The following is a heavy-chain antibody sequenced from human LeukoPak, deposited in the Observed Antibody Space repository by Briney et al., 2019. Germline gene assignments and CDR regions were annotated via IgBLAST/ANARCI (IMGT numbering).Heavy chain of an antibody. CDR2: IKSKTDGGTT. CDR1: GFTFSNAW. Sequence: GGSLRLSCAASGFTFSNAWMSWVRQAPGKGLEWVGRIKSKTDGGTTDYAAPVKGRFTISRDDSKNTLYLQMNSLKTEDTAVYYCTTDYMITFGGVIVKPDYWGQGTLVTVSS. CDR3: TTDYMITFGGVIVKPDY. D-gene: IGHD3-16*02. V-gene: IGHV3-15*01. J-gene: IGHJ4*02.